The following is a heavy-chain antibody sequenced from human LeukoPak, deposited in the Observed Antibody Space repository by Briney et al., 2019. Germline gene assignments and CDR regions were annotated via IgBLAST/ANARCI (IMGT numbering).Heavy chain of an antibody. D-gene: IGHD3-22*01. V-gene: IGHV1-18*01. CDR1: GYTFTSYG. J-gene: IGHJ4*02. CDR2: ISAYNGNT. CDR3: ARVPMIVVVIKGDYFDY. Sequence: ASVKVSCKASGYTFTSYGISWVRQAPGQGIEWMGWISAYNGNTNYAQKLQGRVTMTTDTSTSTAYMELRSLRSDDTAVYYCARVPMIVVVIKGDYFDYWGQGTLVTVSS.